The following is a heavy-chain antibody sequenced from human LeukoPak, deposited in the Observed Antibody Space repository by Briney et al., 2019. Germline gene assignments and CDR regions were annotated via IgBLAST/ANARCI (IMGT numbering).Heavy chain of an antibody. Sequence: GGSLRLSCAASGFTFSSYGMHWVRQAPGKGLEWVAVISYDGSNKYYADSVKGRFTISRDNAKNTLYLQMNSLTGEDMAVYYCVREGRDHGDYVFDYWGQGILVTVSS. CDR1: GFTFSSYG. CDR2: ISYDGSNK. V-gene: IGHV3-30*03. CDR3: VREGRDHGDYVFDY. D-gene: IGHD4-17*01. J-gene: IGHJ4*02.